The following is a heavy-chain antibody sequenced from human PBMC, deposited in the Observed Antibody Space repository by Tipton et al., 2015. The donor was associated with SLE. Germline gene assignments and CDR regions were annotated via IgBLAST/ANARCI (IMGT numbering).Heavy chain of an antibody. CDR3: AREYRNAFDL. CDR1: GGSITNSNYF. Sequence: TLSLTCSVSGGSITNSNYFWGWIRQPPGKGLEWIGNIYYSGSPYYNPSLKSRVTISLDTSKTQFSLNLTSVTAADTAVYYCAREYRNAFDLWGQGTMVTVSS. J-gene: IGHJ3*01. CDR2: IYYSGSP. V-gene: IGHV4-39*07. D-gene: IGHD1-1*01.